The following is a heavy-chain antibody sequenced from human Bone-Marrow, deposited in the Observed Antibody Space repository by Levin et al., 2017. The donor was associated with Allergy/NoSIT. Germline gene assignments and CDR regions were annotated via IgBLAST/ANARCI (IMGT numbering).Heavy chain of an antibody. V-gene: IGHV3-48*03. J-gene: IGHJ6*02. CDR3: ARDLMGYYDFWSGSHPMDV. CDR2: ISSSGSTI. D-gene: IGHD3-3*01. CDR1: GFTFSSYE. Sequence: LSLTCAASGFTFSSYEMNWVRQAPGKGLEWVSYISSSGSTIYYAYSVKGRFTISRDNAKNSLYLQMNSLRAEDTAVYYCARDLMGYYDFWSGSHPMDVWGQGTTVTVSS.